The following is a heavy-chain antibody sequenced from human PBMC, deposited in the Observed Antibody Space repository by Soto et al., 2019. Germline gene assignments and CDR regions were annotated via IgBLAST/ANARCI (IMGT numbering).Heavy chain of an antibody. Sequence: EVQLVESGGGLVKPGGSLRLSCAASGFTFSSYSMNWVRQAPGKGLEWVSSISSSSSYIYYADSVKGRFTISRDNAKNSLYLQMNSLRAEDTPVYYCARGQQWLLGLDYWGQGTLVTVSS. CDR3: ARGQQWLLGLDY. J-gene: IGHJ4*02. CDR1: GFTFSSYS. D-gene: IGHD6-19*01. V-gene: IGHV3-21*01. CDR2: ISSSSSYI.